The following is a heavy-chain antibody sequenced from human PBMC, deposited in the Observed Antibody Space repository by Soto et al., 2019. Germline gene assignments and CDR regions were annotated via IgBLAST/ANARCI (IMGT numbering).Heavy chain of an antibody. D-gene: IGHD3-3*01. CDR3: ARAQTIFGIITVFDY. J-gene: IGHJ4*02. V-gene: IGHV4-31*11. CDR2: IYYSGST. CDR1: GCSINSGGYY. Sequence: SETLSLTCAVSGCSINSGGYYWSWIRQHPGKGLEWIGYIYYSGSTYYNPSLKSRVTISIDTSKNQFSLKLSSVTAADTAVYYCARAQTIFGIITVFDYWGQGTLVTVSS.